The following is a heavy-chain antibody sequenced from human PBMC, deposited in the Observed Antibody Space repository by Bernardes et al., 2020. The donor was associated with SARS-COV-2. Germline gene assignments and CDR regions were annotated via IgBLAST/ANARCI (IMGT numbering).Heavy chain of an antibody. Sequence: TLSLTCTVSGDSISSYYWTWIRQPPGKGLEWIGYIYYSGSTNYNPSLKSRVTISVDTSKNQFSLKLSSVTAADTAVYYCARDESYGYAGMDVWGQGTPVTVSS. CDR1: GDSISSYY. CDR2: IYYSGST. J-gene: IGHJ6*02. D-gene: IGHD5-18*01. V-gene: IGHV4-59*01. CDR3: ARDESYGYAGMDV.